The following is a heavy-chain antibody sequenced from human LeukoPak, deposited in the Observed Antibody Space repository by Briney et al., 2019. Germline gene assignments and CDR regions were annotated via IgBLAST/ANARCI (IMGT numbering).Heavy chain of an antibody. J-gene: IGHJ6*03. CDR2: IKQDGSEK. CDR3: ARDGPESTVTTFYYYYMDV. Sequence: PGGSLRLSCAASGFTFSSYWMSWVRQAPGKGLEWVANIKQDGSEKYYVDSVKGRFTISRDNAKNSLYLQMNSLRAEDTAVYYCARDGPESTVTTFYYYYMDVWGKGTTVTVSS. D-gene: IGHD4-11*01. CDR1: GFTFSSYW. V-gene: IGHV3-7*01.